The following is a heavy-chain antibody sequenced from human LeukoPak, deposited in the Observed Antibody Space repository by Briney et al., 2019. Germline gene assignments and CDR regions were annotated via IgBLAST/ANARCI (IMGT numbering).Heavy chain of an antibody. V-gene: IGHV3-11*06. D-gene: IGHD6-19*01. CDR2: ISSSSSYT. J-gene: IGHJ3*02. CDR1: GFTFSDYY. Sequence: GGSLRLSCAASGFTFSDYYMSWIRQAPGKGLEWVSCISSSSSYTNYADSVKGRFTISRDNAKNSLYLQMNSLRAEDTAVYYCARVLPAVAGRGAFDIWGQGTMVTVSS. CDR3: ARVLPAVAGRGAFDI.